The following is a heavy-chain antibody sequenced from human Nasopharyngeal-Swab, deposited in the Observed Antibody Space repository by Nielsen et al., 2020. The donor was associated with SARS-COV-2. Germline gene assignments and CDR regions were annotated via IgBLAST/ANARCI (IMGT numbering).Heavy chain of an antibody. CDR1: GFTFSSYS. V-gene: IGHV3-21*04. D-gene: IGHD3-3*01. J-gene: IGHJ4*02. CDR3: VRVGGLRFLEWLLSDDY. Sequence: GGSLRLSCAASGFTFSSYSMNWVRQAPGKGLEWVSSISSSSRYIYYADSVKGRFTISRDNAKNSLYLQMNSLRAEDTAVYYCVRVGGLRFLEWLLSDDYWGQGTLVTVSS. CDR2: ISSSSRYI.